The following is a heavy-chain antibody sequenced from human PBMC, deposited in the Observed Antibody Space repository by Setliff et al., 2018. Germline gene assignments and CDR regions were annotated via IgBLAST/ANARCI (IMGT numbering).Heavy chain of an antibody. CDR2: IYIGGSA. Sequence: SETLSLTCTVSGGSISSDVYYWSWIRQPAGKGLEWIGHIYIGGSANYNPSLKSRVTMSIDTSKNQFSPKLNSVTAADMAVYYCAREQWLDPPGYYYMDVWAKGTTVTVSS. V-gene: IGHV4-61*09. D-gene: IGHD6-19*01. J-gene: IGHJ6*03. CDR1: GGSISSDVYY. CDR3: AREQWLDPPGYYYMDV.